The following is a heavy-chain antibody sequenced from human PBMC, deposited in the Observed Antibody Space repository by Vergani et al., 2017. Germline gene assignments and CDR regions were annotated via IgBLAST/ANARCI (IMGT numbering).Heavy chain of an antibody. CDR1: SYSISSGYY. J-gene: IGHJ6*03. CDR3: ARASPSPHGWYYYYYMDV. D-gene: IGHD6-19*01. V-gene: IGHV4-38-2*02. CDR2: IYHSGST. Sequence: QVQLQESGPGLVKPSETLSLTCTVSSYSISSGYYWGWIRQPPGKGLEWIGSIYHSGSTYYNPSLKSRVTISVDTSKNQFSLKLSSVTAADTAVYYCARASPSPHGWYYYYYMDVWGKGTTVTVSS.